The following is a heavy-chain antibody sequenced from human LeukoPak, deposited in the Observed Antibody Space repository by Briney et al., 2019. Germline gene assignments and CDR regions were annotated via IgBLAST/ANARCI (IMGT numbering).Heavy chain of an antibody. D-gene: IGHD3-22*01. CDR1: GGSFSGYY. Sequence: SETLSLTCAVYGGSFSGYYWSWIRQPPGKGLEWIGEINHSGSTNYNPSLKSRVTISVDTSKNQFSLKLSSVTAADTAVYYYARDTRVHYYDSSGPVDYWGQGTLVTVSS. J-gene: IGHJ4*02. CDR2: INHSGST. V-gene: IGHV4-34*01. CDR3: ARDTRVHYYDSSGPVDY.